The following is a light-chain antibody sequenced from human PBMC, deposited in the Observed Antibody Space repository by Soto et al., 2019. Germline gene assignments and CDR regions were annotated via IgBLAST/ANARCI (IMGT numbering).Light chain of an antibody. CDR3: SSYTSSSTQV. Sequence: QSALTQPASVSGSPGQSITISCTGTSSDVGGYNYVSWYQQHPGKAHKLMIYDVSNRPSGVSNRFSGSKSDNTASLTISGLQAEDEADYYCSSYTSSSTQVFGGGTKLTVL. CDR2: DVS. V-gene: IGLV2-14*03. J-gene: IGLJ2*01. CDR1: SSDVGGYNY.